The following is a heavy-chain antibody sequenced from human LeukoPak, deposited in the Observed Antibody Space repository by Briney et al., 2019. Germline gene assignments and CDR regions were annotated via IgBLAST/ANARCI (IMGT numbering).Heavy chain of an antibody. J-gene: IGHJ4*02. V-gene: IGHV3-53*01. CDR1: GFTVSSSY. D-gene: IGHD1-26*01. Sequence: GGSLRLSCAASGFTVSSSYMSWVRQAPGKGLEWVSVIYSGGTTYYADSVKGRFTISRDNSKNMPYLQMNSLTAEDTAVYYCASLRSTHYHFDYWGQGTLVTVSS. CDR2: IYSGGTT. CDR3: ASLRSTHYHFDY.